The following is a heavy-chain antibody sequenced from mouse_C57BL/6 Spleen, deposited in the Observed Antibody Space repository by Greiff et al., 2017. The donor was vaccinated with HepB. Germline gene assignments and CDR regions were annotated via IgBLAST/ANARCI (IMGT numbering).Heavy chain of an antibody. CDR3: AREEGFITTVVATEYYAMDY. V-gene: IGHV14-3*01. Sequence: EVKLQESVAELVRPGASVKLSCTASGFNIKNTYMHWVKQRPEQGLEWIGRIDPANGNTKYAPKFQGKATITADTSSNTAYLQLSSLTSEDTAIYYCAREEGFITTVVATEYYAMDYGGQGTSVTVSS. CDR1: GFNIKNTY. CDR2: IDPANGNT. D-gene: IGHD1-1*01. J-gene: IGHJ4*01.